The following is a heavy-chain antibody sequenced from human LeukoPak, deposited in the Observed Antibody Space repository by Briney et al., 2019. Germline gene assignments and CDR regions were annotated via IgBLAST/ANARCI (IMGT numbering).Heavy chain of an antibody. J-gene: IGHJ4*02. Sequence: PGGSLRLSCAASGFTLSAYPMNWVRQAPGKGLEWVSYTSSSGKTIYYADSVKGRFAISRDNAKNSLYLQLNSLRDEDTAVYYCAREGPVVRGSEVDYWGQGTLVTVSS. CDR3: AREGPVVRGSEVDY. D-gene: IGHD4-23*01. CDR1: GFTLSAYP. CDR2: TSSSGKTI. V-gene: IGHV3-48*02.